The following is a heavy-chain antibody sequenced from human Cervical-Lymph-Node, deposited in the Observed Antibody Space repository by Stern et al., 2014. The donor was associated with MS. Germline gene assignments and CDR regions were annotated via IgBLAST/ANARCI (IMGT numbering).Heavy chain of an antibody. CDR3: ARDTWYGGCFDP. V-gene: IGHV3-7*01. CDR1: GITVSSFW. Sequence: EVQLVESGGGLVQLGGSLRLSCAASGITVSSFWMSWVRQVPGKGLEWVANIKEDGTETYYVDSVKGRFVISRDNAKNSLYLQMTSLRAEDTAVYYCARDTWYGGCFDPWGQGTLVTVSS. D-gene: IGHD6-13*01. J-gene: IGHJ5*02. CDR2: IKEDGTET.